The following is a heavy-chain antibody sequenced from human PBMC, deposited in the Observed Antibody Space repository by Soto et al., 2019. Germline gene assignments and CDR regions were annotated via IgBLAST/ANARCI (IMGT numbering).Heavy chain of an antibody. Sequence: ASVKVSCKASGYTLTSYYMHWVRQAPGQGLEWMGVINPSGGSTSYAQKFQGRVTMTRDTSTSTVYMELSSLRSEDTAVYYCARGRCSGGSSSPPACFAPWGQGTRVTVSS. J-gene: IGHJ5*02. V-gene: IGHV1-46*03. CDR1: GYTLTSYY. CDR3: ARGRCSGGSSSPPACFAP. D-gene: IGHD2-15*01. CDR2: INPSGGST.